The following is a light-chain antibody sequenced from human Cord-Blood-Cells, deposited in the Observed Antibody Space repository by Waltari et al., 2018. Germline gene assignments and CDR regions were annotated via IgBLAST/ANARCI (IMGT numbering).Light chain of an antibody. CDR2: GAS. CDR3: QQYNNWPRT. V-gene: IGKV3-15*01. CDR1: QTVSSN. Sequence: EIVMTQSPAPLSVSPGERATISCRASQTVSSNLAWYQQKPGQAPRLLIYGASTRATGIPARFSGSGSGTEFTLTISSLQSEDFAVYYCQQYNNWPRTFGQGTKVEIK. J-gene: IGKJ1*01.